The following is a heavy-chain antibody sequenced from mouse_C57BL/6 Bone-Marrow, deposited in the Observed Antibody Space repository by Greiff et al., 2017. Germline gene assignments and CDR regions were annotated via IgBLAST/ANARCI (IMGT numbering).Heavy chain of an antibody. CDR3: TDPAWFAY. V-gene: IGHV6-3*01. J-gene: IGHJ3*01. Sequence: DVQLQESGGGLVQPGGSMKLSCVASGFTFSNYWMNWVRQSPEKGLEWVAQIRLKSDNYATHYAESVKGRFTISRDDSKSSVYLQMNNLRAEDTGIYYCTDPAWFAYWGQGTLVTVSA. CDR2: IRLKSDNYAT. CDR1: GFTFSNYW.